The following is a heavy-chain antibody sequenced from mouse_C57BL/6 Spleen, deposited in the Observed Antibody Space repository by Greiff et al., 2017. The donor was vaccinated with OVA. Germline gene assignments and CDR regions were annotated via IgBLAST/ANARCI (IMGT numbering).Heavy chain of an antibody. CDR2: ISYDGSN. CDR3: ARSYDYDEGAAY. D-gene: IGHD2-4*01. CDR1: GYSITSGYY. V-gene: IGHV3-6*01. J-gene: IGHJ3*01. Sequence: EVQLQQSGPGLVKPSQSLSLTCSVTGYSITSGYYWHWIRQFPGNKLEWMGYISYDGSNNYNPSLKNRISITRDTSKNQFFLKLNSVTTEDTATYYCARSYDYDEGAAYWGQGTLVTVSA.